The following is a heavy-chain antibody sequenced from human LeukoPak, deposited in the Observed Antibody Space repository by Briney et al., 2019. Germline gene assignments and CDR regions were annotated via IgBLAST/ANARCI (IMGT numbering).Heavy chain of an antibody. J-gene: IGHJ5*02. D-gene: IGHD3-9*01. Sequence: GASVKVSCKASGYTFTSYDINWVRQATGQGLEWMGWMNPNSGNTGHAQKFQGRVTMTRNTSISTAYMELSSLRSEDTAVYYCARVDDILTGYFWFDPWGQGTLVTVSS. CDR3: ARVDDILTGYFWFDP. CDR2: MNPNSGNT. V-gene: IGHV1-8*01. CDR1: GYTFTSYD.